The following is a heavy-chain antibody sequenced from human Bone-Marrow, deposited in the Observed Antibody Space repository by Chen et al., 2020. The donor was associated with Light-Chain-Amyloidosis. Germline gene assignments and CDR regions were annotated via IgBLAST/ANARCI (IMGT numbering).Heavy chain of an antibody. J-gene: IGHJ4*02. Sequence: QVQLQESGPGLVKPSETLSLTCTVSGGSLSSYYWRWIRQPAGKGLEWIGRIYTSGSTNYNPSLKSRVTMSVDTSKNQFSLKLSSVTAADTAVYYCARSYDSSGYLAYYFDYWGQGTLVTVSS. V-gene: IGHV4-4*07. CDR3: ARSYDSSGYLAYYFDY. D-gene: IGHD3-22*01. CDR2: IYTSGST. CDR1: GGSLSSYY.